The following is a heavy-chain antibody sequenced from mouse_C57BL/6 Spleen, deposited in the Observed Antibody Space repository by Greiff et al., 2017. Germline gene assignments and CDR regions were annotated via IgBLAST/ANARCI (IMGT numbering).Heavy chain of an antibody. CDR2: IHPNSGST. D-gene: IGHD1-1*01. CDR1: GYTFTSYW. CDR3: ARSYGSSYVAWFAY. Sequence: QVQLKQSGAELVKPGASVKLSCKASGYTFTSYWMHWVKQRPGQGLEWIGMIHPNSGSTNYNEKFKSKATLTVDKSSSTAYMQLSSLTSEDSAVYYCARSYGSSYVAWFAYWGQGTLVTVSA. J-gene: IGHJ3*01. V-gene: IGHV1-64*01.